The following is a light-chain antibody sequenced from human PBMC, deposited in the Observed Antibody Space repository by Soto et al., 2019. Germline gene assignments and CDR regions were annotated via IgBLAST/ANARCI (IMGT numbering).Light chain of an antibody. J-gene: IGLJ1*01. CDR1: SSDVGDYNY. Sequence: QSALTQPPSASGSPGQSVTISCTGTSSDVGDYNYVSWYQQHPGNAPKLMIYDVSTRPSGVPDRFSGSKSGNTASLTVSGLQAEDEDYYDCSSYAGSLYVFGTGTKLTVL. CDR3: SSYAGSLYV. CDR2: DVS. V-gene: IGLV2-8*01.